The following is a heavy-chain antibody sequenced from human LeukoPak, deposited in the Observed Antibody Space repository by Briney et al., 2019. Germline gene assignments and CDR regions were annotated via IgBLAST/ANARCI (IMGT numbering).Heavy chain of an antibody. CDR3: ARSSSFWSAFDI. V-gene: IGHV1-2*02. Sequence: ASVKVSCKASGYTFTGYYMHWVRRAPGQGLEWMGWINPNSGGTNYAQKFQGRVTMTRDTSISTAYMELSRLRSDDTAVYYCARSSSFWSAFDIWGQGTMVTVSS. CDR1: GYTFTGYY. CDR2: INPNSGGT. J-gene: IGHJ3*02. D-gene: IGHD6-13*01.